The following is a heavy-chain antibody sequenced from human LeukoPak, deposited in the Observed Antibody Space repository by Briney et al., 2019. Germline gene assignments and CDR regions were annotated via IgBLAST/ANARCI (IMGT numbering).Heavy chain of an antibody. J-gene: IGHJ4*02. CDR3: AKDDRIQTRRDSYNY. V-gene: IGHV3-23*01. CDR1: GFTFSSYA. Sequence: GGSLRLSCAASGFTFSSYAMSWVRQAPGKGLEWVSVISGSGGSTSYADSVKGRFTISRDNSMNTLYLQMNSLRAEDTAVYYCAKDDRIQTRRDSYNYWGQGTLVTVSS. D-gene: IGHD5-18*01. CDR2: ISGSGGST.